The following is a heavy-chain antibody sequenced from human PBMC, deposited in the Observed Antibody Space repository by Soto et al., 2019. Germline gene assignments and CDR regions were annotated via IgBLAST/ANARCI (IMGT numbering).Heavy chain of an antibody. J-gene: IGHJ4*02. D-gene: IGHD3-9*01. CDR1: GGSFSGYY. V-gene: IGHV4-34*01. Sequence: QVQLQQWGAGLLKPSETLSLTCAVYGGSFSGYYWSWIRQPPGKGLEWIGEINHSGSTNYNPSLKSRVTISVDTSKNQFSLKLSSVTAADTAVYYCARGRFEYDILTGYSAGGFDYWGQGTLVTVSS. CDR2: INHSGST. CDR3: ARGRFEYDILTGYSAGGFDY.